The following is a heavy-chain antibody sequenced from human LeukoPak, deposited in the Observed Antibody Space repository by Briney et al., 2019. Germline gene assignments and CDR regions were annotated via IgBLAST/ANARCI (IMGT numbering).Heavy chain of an antibody. D-gene: IGHD1-26*01. Sequence: PGGSLRLSCAASGFTFSGPAMHWVRQASGKGLEWVGRIRSKANSYATAYAASVKGRFAISRDDSKNTAYLQMNSLKTEDTAVYYCTRLSLRGSYDYWGQGTMVTVSS. V-gene: IGHV3-73*01. CDR1: GFTFSGPA. CDR3: TRLSLRGSYDY. CDR2: IRSKANSYAT. J-gene: IGHJ3*01.